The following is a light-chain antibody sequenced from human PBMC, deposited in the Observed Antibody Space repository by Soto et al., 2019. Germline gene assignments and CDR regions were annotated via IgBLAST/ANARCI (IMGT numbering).Light chain of an antibody. CDR2: EVS. V-gene: IGLV2-14*01. CDR1: SSDVGGYKN. CDR3: ASYTSSSTSVI. Sequence: QSALTQPASVSGSPGQSITISCTGTSSDVGGYKNVSWYQQHPDKAPKLIIFEVSNRPSGISSRFSGSKSGNTASLTISGLQAEDEADYYCASYTSSSTSVIFGRGTKVTVL. J-gene: IGLJ2*01.